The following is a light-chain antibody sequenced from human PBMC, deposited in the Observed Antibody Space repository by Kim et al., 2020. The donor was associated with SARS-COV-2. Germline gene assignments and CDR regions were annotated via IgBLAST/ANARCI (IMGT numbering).Light chain of an antibody. V-gene: IGKV1-27*01. J-gene: IGKJ1*01. CDR2: AAS. CDR1: QSISNY. Sequence: ASVGDRVTITCRASQSISNYLDWYQQKPGKVPKLLIYAASTLQSGVPSRFSGSGSGTDFTLTISSLQPEDVATYYCQKYNSAPRTFGQGTKVEIK. CDR3: QKYNSAPRT.